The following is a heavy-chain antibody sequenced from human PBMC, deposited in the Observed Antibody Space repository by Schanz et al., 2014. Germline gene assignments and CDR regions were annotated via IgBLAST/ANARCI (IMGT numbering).Heavy chain of an antibody. CDR3: ASDFWSGYSHYYYGLDV. CDR2: INPDSGGT. Sequence: QVQLVQSGAEVKKPGASVKVSCKASGYTLTAYYMHWVRQAPGQGLEWMGWINPDSGGTNYAQKFQGRVTMTRDMSIITAYMELSRLRSDDSAVYYCASDFWSGYSHYYYGLDVWGQGTTVTVSS. J-gene: IGHJ6*02. D-gene: IGHD3-3*01. V-gene: IGHV1-2*02. CDR1: GYTLTAYY.